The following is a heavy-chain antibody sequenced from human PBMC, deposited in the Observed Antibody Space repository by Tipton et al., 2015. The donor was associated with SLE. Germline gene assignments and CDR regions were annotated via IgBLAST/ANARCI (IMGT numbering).Heavy chain of an antibody. CDR2: INPNSGGT. CDR1: GYTFTGYY. V-gene: IGHV1-2*02. D-gene: IGHD1-26*01. J-gene: IGHJ3*02. Sequence: QLVQSGAEVKKPGASVKVSCKASGYTFTGYYMHWVRQAPGQGLEWMGWINPNSGGTNYAQKFQGRVTMTRDTSISTAYMELSRLRSDDTAVYYCARDQRVVGANRPRACDIWGQGTMVTVSS. CDR3: ARDQRVVGANRPRACDI.